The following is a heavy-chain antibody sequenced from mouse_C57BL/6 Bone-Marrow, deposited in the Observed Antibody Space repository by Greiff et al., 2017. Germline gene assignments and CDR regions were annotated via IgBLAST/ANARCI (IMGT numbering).Heavy chain of an antibody. CDR1: GYTFTSYW. CDR2: IDPSDSYT. CDR3: AREAMDY. J-gene: IGHJ4*01. V-gene: IGHV1-69*01. Sequence: QQSCKASGYTFTSYWMHWVKQRPGQGLEWIGEIDPSDSYTNYNQKFKGKSTLTVDKSSSTAYMQLSSLTSEDSAVYYCAREAMDYWGQGTSVTVSS.